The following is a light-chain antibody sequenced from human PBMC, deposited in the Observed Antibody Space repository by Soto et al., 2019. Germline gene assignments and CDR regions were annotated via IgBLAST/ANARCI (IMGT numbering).Light chain of an antibody. CDR3: CSYAGSRRV. CDR2: EGS. V-gene: IGLV2-23*01. Sequence: QSALTQPASVSGSPGQSITISCTGTSSDVGSYNIVSWYQQHPGKAPKLMIYEGSKRPSGVSNRFSGSKSGNTASLTISGLQAEDEADYYCCSYAGSRRVFGGGTKLPVL. CDR1: SSDVGSYNI. J-gene: IGLJ2*01.